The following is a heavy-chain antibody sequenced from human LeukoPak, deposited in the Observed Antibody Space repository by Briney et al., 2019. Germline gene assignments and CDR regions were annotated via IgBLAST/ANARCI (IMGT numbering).Heavy chain of an antibody. V-gene: IGHV3-21*01. Sequence: GGSLRLSCAASGFTFSSYAMNWVRQAPGKGLEWVSSISSSSSYIYYADSVKGRFTISRDNSKNTLYLQMNSLRAEDTAVYYCAKSGRMITFGGADAFDIWGQGTMVTVSS. J-gene: IGHJ3*02. D-gene: IGHD3-16*01. CDR2: ISSSSSYI. CDR1: GFTFSSYA. CDR3: AKSGRMITFGGADAFDI.